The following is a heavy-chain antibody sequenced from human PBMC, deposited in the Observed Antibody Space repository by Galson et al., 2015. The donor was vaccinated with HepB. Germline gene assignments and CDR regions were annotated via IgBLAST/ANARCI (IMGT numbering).Heavy chain of an antibody. J-gene: IGHJ4*02. CDR1: GFTFSSYG. D-gene: IGHD5-18*01. V-gene: IGHV3-30*18. Sequence: LRLSCAASGFTFSSYGMHWVRQAPGKGLEWVAVISYDGSNKYYADSVKGRFTISRDNSKNTLYLQMNSLRAEDTAVYYCAKGIYPWIQLWLPVDYWGQGTLVTVSS. CDR2: ISYDGSNK. CDR3: AKGIYPWIQLWLPVDY.